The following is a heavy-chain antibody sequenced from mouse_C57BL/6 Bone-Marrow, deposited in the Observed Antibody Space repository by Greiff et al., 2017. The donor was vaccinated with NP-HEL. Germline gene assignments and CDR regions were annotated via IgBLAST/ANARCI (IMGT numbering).Heavy chain of an antibody. CDR3: ARQGHYYGSSLFDY. V-gene: IGHV5-12*01. CDR2: ISNGGGST. CDR1: GFTFSDYY. J-gene: IGHJ2*01. D-gene: IGHD1-1*01. Sequence: EVKLVESGGGLVQPGGSLKLSCAASGFTFSDYYMYWVRQTPEKRLEWVAYISNGGGSTYYPDTVKGRFTISRDNAKNTLYLQMSRLKSEDTAMYYCARQGHYYGSSLFDYWGQGTTLTVSS.